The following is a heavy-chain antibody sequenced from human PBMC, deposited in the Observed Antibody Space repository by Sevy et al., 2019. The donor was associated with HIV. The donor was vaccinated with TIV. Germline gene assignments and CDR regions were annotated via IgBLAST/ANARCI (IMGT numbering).Heavy chain of an antibody. V-gene: IGHV3-48*02. D-gene: IGHD3-3*01. CDR2: ISSSSSTI. J-gene: IGHJ6*03. Sequence: GESLKISCAASGFTFSSYSMNWVRQAPGKGLEWVSYISSSSSTIYYADSVKGRFTISRDNAKNSLYLQMNSLRDEDTAVYYCARAGYYDFWGGYYSYYYYYMDVWGKGTTVTVSS. CDR1: GFTFSSYS. CDR3: ARAGYYDFWGGYYSYYYYYMDV.